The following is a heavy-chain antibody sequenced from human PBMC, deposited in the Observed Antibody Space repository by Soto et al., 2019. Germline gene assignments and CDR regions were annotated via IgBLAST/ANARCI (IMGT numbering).Heavy chain of an antibody. CDR2: IYYSGST. CDR3: ARRSEIYSKGYYGMDV. Sequence: QVQLQESGPGLVKPSQTLSLTCTVSGGSISSDGYYWSWIRQHPGKGLEWIGYIYYSGSTYYNPSLKSRVTISVDTSKNQFSLKLSSVTAADTAVYYCARRSEIYSKGYYGMDVWGQGTTVTVSS. V-gene: IGHV4-31*03. D-gene: IGHD4-4*01. J-gene: IGHJ6*02. CDR1: GGSISSDGYY.